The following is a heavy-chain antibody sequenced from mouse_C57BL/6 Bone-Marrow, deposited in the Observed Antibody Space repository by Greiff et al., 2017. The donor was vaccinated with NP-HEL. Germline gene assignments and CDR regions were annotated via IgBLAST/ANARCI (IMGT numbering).Heavy chain of an antibody. CDR2: IYPGSGNT. CDR3: ARWGLLRYFDV. D-gene: IGHD2-3*01. CDR1: GYTFTDYY. Sequence: VMLVESGAELVRPGASVKLSCKASGYTFTDYYINWVKQRPGQGLEWIARIYPGSGNTYYNEKFKGKATLTAEKSSSTAYMQLSSLTSEDSAVYFCARWGLLRYFDVWGTGTTVTVSS. J-gene: IGHJ1*03. V-gene: IGHV1-76*01.